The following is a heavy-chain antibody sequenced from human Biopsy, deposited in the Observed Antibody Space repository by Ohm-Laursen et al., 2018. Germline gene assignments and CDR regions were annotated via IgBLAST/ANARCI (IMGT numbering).Heavy chain of an antibody. D-gene: IGHD3-22*01. J-gene: IGHJ5*02. CDR1: GYTFTGYH. CDR3: TRGGYYYDSLAYYYWFDP. V-gene: IGHV1-2*02. Sequence: SSVKVSCKASGYTFTGYHVHWVRQAPGQGLEWMGWINAKTGDTNYAQKFQGRVTMTRDTSISTAYVGLSSLRSDDTAVYYCTRGGYYYDSLAYYYWFDPWGQGTLVTVSS. CDR2: INAKTGDT.